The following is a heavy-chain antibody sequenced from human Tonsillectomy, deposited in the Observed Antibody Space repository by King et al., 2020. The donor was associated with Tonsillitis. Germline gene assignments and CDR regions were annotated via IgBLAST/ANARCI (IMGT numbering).Heavy chain of an antibody. V-gene: IGHV3-33*01. Sequence: VQLVESGGGVVQPGRSLRLSCAASGFTFSSYAMHWVRQAPGKGLEWVAIIWYDGSYTYYGDSVQGRFTISRDYSKNTLYLQMNNLRAEDTDVYYGARSAGGTYHLDTGAQGPLATVS. J-gene: IGHJ1*01. D-gene: IGHD1-26*01. CDR3: ARSAGGTYHLDT. CDR1: GFTFSSYA. CDR2: IWYDGSYT.